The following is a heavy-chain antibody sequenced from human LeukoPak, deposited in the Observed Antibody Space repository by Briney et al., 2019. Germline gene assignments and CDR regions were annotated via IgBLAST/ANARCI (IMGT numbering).Heavy chain of an antibody. CDR3: AKDRYDYVWGSYRRDYYFDY. CDR2: ISGSGGST. J-gene: IGHJ4*02. V-gene: IGHV3-23*01. CDR1: GFTFSSYA. D-gene: IGHD3-16*02. Sequence: GGSLRLSCAASGFTFSSYAMSWVRQAPGKGLEWVSAISGSGGSTYYADSVKGRFTISRDNSKNTLYLQMNSLRAEGTAVYYCAKDRYDYVWGSYRRDYYFDYWGQGTLVTVSS.